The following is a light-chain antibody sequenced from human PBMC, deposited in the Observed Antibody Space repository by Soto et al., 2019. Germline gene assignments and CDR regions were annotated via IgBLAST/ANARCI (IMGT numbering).Light chain of an antibody. V-gene: IGLV2-8*01. CDR1: SSDVGGYNY. Sequence: QSVLTQPPSASGSPGQSVTISCTGTSSDVGGYNYVSWYQQHPGKAPKLMIYEVSKRPSGVPDRISGSKSVNTASLTVSGLQAENETDYYCSSNAGSNSVVFGGGTKLTVL. CDR2: EVS. CDR3: SSNAGSNSVV. J-gene: IGLJ2*01.